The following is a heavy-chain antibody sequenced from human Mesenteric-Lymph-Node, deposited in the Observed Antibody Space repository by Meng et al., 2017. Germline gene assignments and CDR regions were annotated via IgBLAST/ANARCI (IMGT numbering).Heavy chain of an antibody. J-gene: IGHJ4*02. Sequence: GESLKISCAASGFTFSSYGMHWVRQAPGKGLEWVAVIWYDGSNKYYADSVKGRFTISRDNSKNTLCLQMNSLRAEDTAVYYCARVPYCGGDCYSPYFDYWGQGTLVTVSS. D-gene: IGHD2-21*02. CDR3: ARVPYCGGDCYSPYFDY. CDR1: GFTFSSYG. V-gene: IGHV3-33*01. CDR2: IWYDGSNK.